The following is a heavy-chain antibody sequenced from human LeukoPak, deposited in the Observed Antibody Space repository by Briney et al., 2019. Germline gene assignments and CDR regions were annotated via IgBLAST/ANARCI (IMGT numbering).Heavy chain of an antibody. CDR1: GYTFTSYY. D-gene: IGHD3-22*01. Sequence: ASVKVSCKASGYTFTSYYMHWVRQAPGQGLEWMGLIYPSGGSTSYAQKFQGRVTMTRDTSTSTVYMELSSLRSEDTAVYYCARGHYYYDSSGYYYFDYWGQGTLVTVSS. CDR2: IYPSGGST. J-gene: IGHJ4*02. CDR3: ARGHYYYDSSGYYYFDY. V-gene: IGHV1-46*01.